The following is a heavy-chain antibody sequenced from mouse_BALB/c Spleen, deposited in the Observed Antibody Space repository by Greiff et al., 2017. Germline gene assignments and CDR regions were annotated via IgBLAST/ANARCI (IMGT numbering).Heavy chain of an antibody. Sequence: EVQLVESGGGLVQPGGSLRLSCATSGFTFTDYYMSWVRQPPGKALEWLGFIRNKANGYTTEYSASVKGRFTISRDNSQSILYLQMNTLRAEDSATYYCARDGLYYFDYWGQGTTLTVSS. CDR3: ARDGLYYFDY. V-gene: IGHV7-3*02. CDR1: GFTFTDYY. CDR2: IRNKANGYTT. J-gene: IGHJ2*01.